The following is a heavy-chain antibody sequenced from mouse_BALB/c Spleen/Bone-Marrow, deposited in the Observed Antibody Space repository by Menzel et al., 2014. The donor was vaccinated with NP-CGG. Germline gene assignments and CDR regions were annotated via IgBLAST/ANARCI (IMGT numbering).Heavy chain of an antibody. CDR2: ISSGGSYT. CDR1: GFAFSSYD. CDR3: VGRAQLDY. V-gene: IGHV5-9*02. J-gene: IGHJ2*01. Sequence: EVKVEESGGGLVKPGGSLKLSCAASGFAFSSYDMSWVRQTPEKRLEWVATISSGGSYTYYPDSVKGRFTISRDNARNPLYLQVCSLRSEGTALYYGVGRAQLDYWGQGTTLTVSS. D-gene: IGHD3-3*01.